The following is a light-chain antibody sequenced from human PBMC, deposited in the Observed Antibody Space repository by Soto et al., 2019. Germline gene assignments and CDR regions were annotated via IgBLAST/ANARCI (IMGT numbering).Light chain of an antibody. CDR3: AAWDDSLNGYV. J-gene: IGLJ1*01. CDR1: SSNIGSNS. V-gene: IGLV1-44*01. Sequence: HSALTQPPSASGTPGQRFTISCSGSSSNIGSNSVNWYQQLPGTAPKLLIYSNDRRPSGVPDRFSGSKSGTSASLAISGLQSEDEADYYCAAWDDSLNGYVFGTGTKVTVL. CDR2: SND.